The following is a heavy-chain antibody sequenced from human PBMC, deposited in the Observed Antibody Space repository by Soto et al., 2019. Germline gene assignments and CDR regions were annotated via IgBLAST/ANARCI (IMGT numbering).Heavy chain of an antibody. Sequence: GGTLRLSCAASEFTFRSYRMHWVRQSPGKGLVWVSRLSGDGFATPSGASVRGRLTISRDNAKNTVYLQMDSLRAEDTAVYYCARSLPGTYGAFDLWGQVTMVTVSS. CDR2: LSGDGFAT. CDR1: EFTFRSYR. D-gene: IGHD1-7*01. V-gene: IGHV3-74*01. CDR3: ARSLPGTYGAFDL. J-gene: IGHJ3*01.